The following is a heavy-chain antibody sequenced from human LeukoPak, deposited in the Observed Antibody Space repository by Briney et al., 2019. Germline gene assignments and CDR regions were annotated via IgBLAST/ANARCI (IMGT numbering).Heavy chain of an antibody. V-gene: IGHV4-39*07. D-gene: IGHD4-23*01. CDR1: GGSISSSSYY. CDR2: IYYSGST. CDR3: ARFYGGNSNSYFDY. J-gene: IGHJ4*02. Sequence: SETLSLTCTVSGGSISSSSYYWGWIRQPPGKGLEWIGSIYYSGSTYYNPSLKSRVTISVDTSKNQFSLKLSSVTAADTAVYYCARFYGGNSNSYFDYWGQGTLVTVSS.